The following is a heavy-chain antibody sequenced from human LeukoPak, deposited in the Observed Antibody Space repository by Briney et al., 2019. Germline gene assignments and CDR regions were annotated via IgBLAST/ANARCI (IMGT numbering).Heavy chain of an antibody. CDR2: IHSSGTT. J-gene: IGHJ5*02. CDR1: GDSTSGNY. V-gene: IGHV4-4*07. CDR3: ARDYTGYNWFDP. Sequence: PSETLSLTCTVSGDSTSGNYWNWIRQPAGKGLEWIGRIHSSGTTNYNPSLKSRITMSIEKSQNQFSLKLSSVTAADTAVYYCARDYTGYNWFDPWGQGNLVTVSS. D-gene: IGHD2-2*03.